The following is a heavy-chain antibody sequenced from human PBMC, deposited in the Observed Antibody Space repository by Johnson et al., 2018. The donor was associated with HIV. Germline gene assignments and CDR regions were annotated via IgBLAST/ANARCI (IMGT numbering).Heavy chain of an antibody. D-gene: IGHD6-6*01. CDR3: ARVSYSSLALDF. CDR2: ISGGEDDT. J-gene: IGHJ3*01. V-gene: IGHV3-23*04. CDR1: GFNFIDYA. Sequence: VQLVESGGGLVKPGGSLRLSCAASGFNFIDYAMIWVRQAPGKGLEWVSFISGGEDDTYYADSMKGRFTISRDNSMNTLYLQVNSLRLEDTAIYYCARVSYSSLALDFWGQGTVVTASS.